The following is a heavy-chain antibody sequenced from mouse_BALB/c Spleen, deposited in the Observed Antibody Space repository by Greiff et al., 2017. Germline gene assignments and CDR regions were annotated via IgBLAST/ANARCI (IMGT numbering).Heavy chain of an antibody. D-gene: IGHD2-1*01. V-gene: IGHV2-9*02. CDR1: GFSLTSYG. Sequence: VKLVESGPGLVAPSQSLSITCTVSGFSLTSYGVHWVRQPPGKGLEWLGVIWAGGSTNYNSALMSRLSISKDNSKSQVFLKMNSLQTDDTAMYYCARDGGNYEAWFAYWGQGTLVTVSA. J-gene: IGHJ3*01. CDR3: ARDGGNYEAWFAY. CDR2: IWAGGST.